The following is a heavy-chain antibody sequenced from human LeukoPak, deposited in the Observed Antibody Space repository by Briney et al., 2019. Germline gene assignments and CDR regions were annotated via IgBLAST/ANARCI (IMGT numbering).Heavy chain of an antibody. CDR2: VSGSGTGT. CDR3: ARDSVSGAFDY. CDR1: GFIFSNYA. J-gene: IGHJ4*02. V-gene: IGHV3-23*01. D-gene: IGHD3-10*01. Sequence: GGSLRLSCPASGFIFSNYAMSWVRQAPGKGLEWVSSVSGSGTGTYYADSVKGRFTISRDNSKNTLFLQMNSLRAEDTAVYHCARDSVSGAFDYWGQGTLVTVSS.